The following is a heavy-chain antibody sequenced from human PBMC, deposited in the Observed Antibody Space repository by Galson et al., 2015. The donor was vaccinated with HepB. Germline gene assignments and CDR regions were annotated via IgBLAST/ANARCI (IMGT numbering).Heavy chain of an antibody. J-gene: IGHJ4*02. CDR3: AREFTGAFDY. V-gene: IGHV3-33*01. CDR2: IWNDGSKK. Sequence: SLRLSCAASGFIFRSYAMHWVRQAPGKGLEWVAVIWNDGSKKYYADSVKGRFTTSRDNSKNTLFVQMKSLRAEDTAVYYCAREFTGAFDYWGQGTLVTVSS. D-gene: IGHD7-27*01. CDR1: GFIFRSYA.